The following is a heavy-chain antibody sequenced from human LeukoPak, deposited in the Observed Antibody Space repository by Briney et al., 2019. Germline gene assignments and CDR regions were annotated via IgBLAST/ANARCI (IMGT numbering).Heavy chain of an antibody. J-gene: IGHJ5*02. V-gene: IGHV1-2*06. CDR2: INPNSGGT. Sequence: GASVKVSCKASGYTFTGYYMHWVRQAPGQGLEWMGRINPNSGGTNYAQKFQGRVTMTRDTSISTAYMKLSRLRSDDTAVYYCAREQYRGYDSPPSSWFDPWGQGTLVTVSS. CDR3: AREQYRGYDSPPSSWFDP. CDR1: GYTFTGYY. D-gene: IGHD5-12*01.